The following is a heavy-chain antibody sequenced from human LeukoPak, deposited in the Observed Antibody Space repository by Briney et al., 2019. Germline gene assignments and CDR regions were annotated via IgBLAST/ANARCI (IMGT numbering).Heavy chain of an antibody. J-gene: IGHJ4*02. CDR2: IRGSGENT. CDR1: GFTFSSYA. Sequence: GGSLRLSCGASGFTFSSYAMSWVRQAPGKGLEWVSAIRGSGENTYYADSVKGRFTISRDNSKNTLYLQMNSLRAEDTAVYYCAKVPYCSGGSCWDYFDYWGQGTLVTVSS. D-gene: IGHD2-15*01. CDR3: AKVPYCSGGSCWDYFDY. V-gene: IGHV3-23*01.